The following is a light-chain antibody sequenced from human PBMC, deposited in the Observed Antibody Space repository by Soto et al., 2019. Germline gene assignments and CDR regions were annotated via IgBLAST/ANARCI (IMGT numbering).Light chain of an antibody. Sequence: DIHMTQSPSTLSASVGDRVTITCRASQSISIWLAWYQQKPGRAPNLLIYGTSSLESGVPSRFSGSGSGTVFTLTISSLQPDDVATYYCQHYNDSSRTFGQGTKVEIK. CDR2: GTS. CDR3: QHYNDSSRT. J-gene: IGKJ1*01. V-gene: IGKV1-5*03. CDR1: QSISIW.